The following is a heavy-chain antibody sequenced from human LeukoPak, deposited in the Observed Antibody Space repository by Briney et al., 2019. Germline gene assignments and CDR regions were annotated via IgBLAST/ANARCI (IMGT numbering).Heavy chain of an antibody. J-gene: IGHJ3*02. CDR2: ISYDTRSD. Sequence: GGSLRLSCVASEFTISSHGMHWVRQAPGKGLEWVAVISYDTRSDYHVDSVKGRFTISRDNSKNTLYLQMNSLRAEDTAVYYCAKVYCSSTSCHPPHDAFDIWGQGTMVTVSS. D-gene: IGHD2-2*01. CDR3: AKVYCSSTSCHPPHDAFDI. CDR1: EFTISSHG. V-gene: IGHV3-30*18.